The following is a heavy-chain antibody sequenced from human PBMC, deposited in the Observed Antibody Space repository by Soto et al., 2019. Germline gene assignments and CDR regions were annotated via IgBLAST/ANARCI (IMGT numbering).Heavy chain of an antibody. J-gene: IGHJ4*02. V-gene: IGHV3-23*01. D-gene: IGHD3-3*01. Sequence: GGSLRLSCAASEFTFSNYVMTWVRQAPGKGLAWVSSISGSGGSTYYADSVKGRFTISRDNSKNTLYLQMNSLRAEDTAVYYCAKDLRITIFGVVPPTFDYWGQGTLVTVSS. CDR3: AKDLRITIFGVVPPTFDY. CDR1: EFTFSNYV. CDR2: ISGSGGST.